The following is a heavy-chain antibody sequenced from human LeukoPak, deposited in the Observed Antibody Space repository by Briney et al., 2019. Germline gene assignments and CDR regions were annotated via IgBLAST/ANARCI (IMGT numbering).Heavy chain of an antibody. V-gene: IGHV1-46*01. Sequence: ASVKVSCKASGYTFTSHYMHWVRQAPGQGLEWMGLINPSGSSTLYAQKFQGRVTMTRDMSTTTAYMELSSLRSEDTAVYYCASSSKFGYYFDYWGQGTLVTVSS. CDR2: INPSGSST. CDR3: ASSSKFGYYFDY. J-gene: IGHJ4*02. D-gene: IGHD3-16*01. CDR1: GYTFTSHY.